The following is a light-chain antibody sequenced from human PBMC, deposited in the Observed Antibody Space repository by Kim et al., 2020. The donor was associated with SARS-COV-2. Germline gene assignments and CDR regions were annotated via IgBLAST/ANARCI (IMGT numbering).Light chain of an antibody. CDR3: QQYTNWFPYT. V-gene: IGKV3-15*01. J-gene: IGKJ2*01. Sequence: VMTQSPATLSLSPGERAILSCRASQSIGTNLAWYHQKPGQAPRLLIYGASTRATGVPARISGSASGSDFTLTISSLQSGDFGTYYCQQYTNWFPYTFGQGTKLEI. CDR1: QSIGTN. CDR2: GAS.